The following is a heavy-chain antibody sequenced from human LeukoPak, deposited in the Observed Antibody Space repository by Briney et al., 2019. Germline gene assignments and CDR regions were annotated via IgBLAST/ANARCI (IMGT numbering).Heavy chain of an antibody. D-gene: IGHD1-26*01. CDR3: ARALVGATHDAFDI. Sequence: GASLTLSCGASGFPLAAYGMSWVRQPPRKGLEWVSGINWNGGSTRSADSVKGRFTISRDNANTSLYLQMTSPTAEDTALYYCARALVGATHDAFDIWGQGTMVTVSS. V-gene: IGHV3-20*04. CDR2: INWNGGST. J-gene: IGHJ3*02. CDR1: GFPLAAYG.